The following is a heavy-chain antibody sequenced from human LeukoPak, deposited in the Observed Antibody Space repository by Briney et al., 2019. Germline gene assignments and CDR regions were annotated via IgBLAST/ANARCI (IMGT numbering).Heavy chain of an antibody. Sequence: GGSLRLSCAASGFTFSSYSMNWVRQAPGKGLEWVSSISSSSSYIYYADSAKGRFTISRDNAKNSLYLQMNSLRAEDTAVYYCARGIVGATRGYWGQGTLVTVSS. V-gene: IGHV3-21*01. J-gene: IGHJ4*02. CDR3: ARGIVGATRGY. CDR2: ISSSSSYI. CDR1: GFTFSSYS. D-gene: IGHD1-26*01.